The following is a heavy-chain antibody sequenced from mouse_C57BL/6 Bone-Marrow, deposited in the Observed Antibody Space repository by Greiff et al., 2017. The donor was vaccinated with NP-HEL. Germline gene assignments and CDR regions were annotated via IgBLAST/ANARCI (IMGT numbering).Heavy chain of an antibody. Sequence: EVHLVESGGDLVKPGGSLKLSCAASGFTFSSYGMSWVRQTPDKRLEWVATISRGGSYTYYPDSVKGRFTISRDNAKNTLYLQMSSRKSEDTAMYYCASPYDYDVAWFAYWGQGTLVTVSA. CDR1: GFTFSSYG. CDR2: ISRGGSYT. D-gene: IGHD2-4*01. V-gene: IGHV5-6*01. J-gene: IGHJ3*01. CDR3: ASPYDYDVAWFAY.